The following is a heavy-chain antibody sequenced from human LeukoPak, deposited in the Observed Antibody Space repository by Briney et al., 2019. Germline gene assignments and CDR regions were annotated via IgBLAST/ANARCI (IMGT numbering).Heavy chain of an antibody. D-gene: IGHD6-13*01. CDR2: IYYSGST. CDR3: ARHESSSNALDY. CDR1: GGSFSSYY. J-gene: IGHJ4*02. V-gene: IGHV4-39*01. Sequence: SETLSLTCAVYGGSFSSYYWGWIRQPPGKGLEWIGSIYYSGSTYYNPSLKSRVTISVDTSKNQFSLKLSSVTAADTAVYYCARHESSSNALDYWGQGTLVTVSS.